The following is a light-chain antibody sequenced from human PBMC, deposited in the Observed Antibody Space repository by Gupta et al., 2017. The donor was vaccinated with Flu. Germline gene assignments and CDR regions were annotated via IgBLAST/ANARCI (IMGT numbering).Light chain of an antibody. CDR1: QVISSY. CDR2: AAS. V-gene: IGKV1-9*01. J-gene: IGKJ5*01. Sequence: DVRLTQSPSFLSASVGDRLTIPCRTRQVISSYFDWYQQKPGKAPKLLIYAASSFQRGVPSRFSGSGAWTEFTLTITSLQPEDVATYYCQQLYSYPPITFGQGTRLEIK. CDR3: QQLYSYPPIT.